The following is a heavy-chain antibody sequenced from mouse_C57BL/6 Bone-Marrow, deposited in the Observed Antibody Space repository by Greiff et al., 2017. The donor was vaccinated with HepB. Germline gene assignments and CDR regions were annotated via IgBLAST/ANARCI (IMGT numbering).Heavy chain of an antibody. Sequence: VKVVDSGPELVKPGASVKISCKASGYAFSSSWMNWVKQRPGKGLEWIGRIYPGDGDTNYNGKFKGKATLTADKSSSTAYMQLSSLTSEDSAVYFCARRPDYYGSSYGWYFDVWGTGTTVTVSS. J-gene: IGHJ1*03. D-gene: IGHD1-1*01. CDR2: IYPGDGDT. CDR1: GYAFSSSW. V-gene: IGHV1-82*01. CDR3: ARRPDYYGSSYGWYFDV.